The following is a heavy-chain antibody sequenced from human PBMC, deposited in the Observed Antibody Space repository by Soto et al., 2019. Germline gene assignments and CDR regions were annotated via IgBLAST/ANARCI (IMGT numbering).Heavy chain of an antibody. CDR2: ISGGGSST. CDR3: AKVPAYDYVWGTYYYFDY. Sequence: PGGSLRLSCAASGLTFSNYAMSWVRQAPGKGLEWVSSISGGGSSTYYADSVKGRFTISRDNSKNTIYLQMNSLRAEDTAVYYCAKVPAYDYVWGTYYYFDYWGLGALVTVSS. V-gene: IGHV3-23*01. J-gene: IGHJ4*02. D-gene: IGHD3-16*01. CDR1: GLTFSNYA.